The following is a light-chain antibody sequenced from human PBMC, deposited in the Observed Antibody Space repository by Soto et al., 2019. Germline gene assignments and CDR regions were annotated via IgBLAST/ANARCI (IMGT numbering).Light chain of an antibody. V-gene: IGLV2-8*01. J-gene: IGLJ1*01. CDR2: DVS. Sequence: ALTQPPSASGSPGQSVTISCTGTSSDIGSHNYVSWYQQHPGKAPKLMIYDVSQRPSGVPDRFSGSKSGNTASLTVSGLQAEDEADYYCSSYTGSNSYVFGTGTKVTVL. CDR1: SSDIGSHNY. CDR3: SSYTGSNSYV.